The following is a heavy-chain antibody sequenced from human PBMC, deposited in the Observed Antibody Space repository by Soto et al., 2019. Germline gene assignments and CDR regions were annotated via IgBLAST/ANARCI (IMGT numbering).Heavy chain of an antibody. Sequence: VKVSCKASGYTFTSYGISWVRQAPGQGLEWMGWISAYNGNTNYAQKLQGRVTMTTDTSTSTAYMELRSLRSDDTAVYYCARGAYYGSGSYNWFDPWGQGTLVTVSS. D-gene: IGHD3-10*01. V-gene: IGHV1-18*01. J-gene: IGHJ5*02. CDR2: ISAYNGNT. CDR3: ARGAYYGSGSYNWFDP. CDR1: GYTFTSYG.